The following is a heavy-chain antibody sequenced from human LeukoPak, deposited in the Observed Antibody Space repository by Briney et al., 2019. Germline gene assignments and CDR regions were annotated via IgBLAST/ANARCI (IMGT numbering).Heavy chain of an antibody. CDR3: AREKYYDFWSGYDYFDY. D-gene: IGHD3-3*01. Sequence: PSETLSLTCAVYGGSFSGYYWSWIRQPPGKGLEWIGEINHSGSTNYNPSLKSRVTISVDTSKNQFSLQLSSVTAADTAVYYCAREKYYDFWSGYDYFDYWGQGTLVTVSS. V-gene: IGHV4-34*01. J-gene: IGHJ4*02. CDR2: INHSGST. CDR1: GGSFSGYY.